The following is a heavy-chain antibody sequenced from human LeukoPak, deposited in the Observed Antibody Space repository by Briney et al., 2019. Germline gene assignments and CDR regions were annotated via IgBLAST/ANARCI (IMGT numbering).Heavy chain of an antibody. V-gene: IGHV1-8*01. CDR1: GYTFTSYD. D-gene: IGHD2-21*02. Sequence: ASVKVSCKASGYTFTSYDINWVRQATGQGLEWMGWMNPNSGNTGYAQKFQGRVTMTRNTSISTAYMELSSLRSEDTAVYYCARGDRVVVTAISYYFDYWGQGTLVTVYS. J-gene: IGHJ4*02. CDR2: MNPNSGNT. CDR3: ARGDRVVVTAISYYFDY.